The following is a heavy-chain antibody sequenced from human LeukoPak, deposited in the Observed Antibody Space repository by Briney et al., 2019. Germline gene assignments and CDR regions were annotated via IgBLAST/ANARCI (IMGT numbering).Heavy chain of an antibody. CDR1: GGSISIGSYY. D-gene: IGHD3-22*01. CDR2: IHTSGST. CDR3: ARDFTYDYDTSGNDAFDI. J-gene: IGHJ3*02. V-gene: IGHV4-61*02. Sequence: SETLSLTCTVSGGSISIGSYYWSWIRQPVGKGLEWIGRIHTSGSTNYSPSLKTRVTISIDTFKNQFSPKLSSVTAAETAVYYCARDFTYDYDTSGNDAFDIWGQGTMVTVSS.